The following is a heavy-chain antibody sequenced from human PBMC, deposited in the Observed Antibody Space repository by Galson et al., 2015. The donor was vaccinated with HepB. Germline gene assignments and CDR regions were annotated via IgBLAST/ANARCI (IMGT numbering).Heavy chain of an antibody. D-gene: IGHD2-21*02. J-gene: IGHJ5*02. V-gene: IGHV3-23*01. CDR1: GFTFSSCA. Sequence: SLRLSCAASGFTFSSCAMHWVRQAPGQGLEWVSGISGSGGSTYYADSVKGRFTISRDNSKSTLYRQMNSLRAEDTAVYYCAKDPAYCGGDCYSCATRNWFDPWGQGTLVTVSS. CDR2: ISGSGGST. CDR3: AKDPAYCGGDCYSCATRNWFDP.